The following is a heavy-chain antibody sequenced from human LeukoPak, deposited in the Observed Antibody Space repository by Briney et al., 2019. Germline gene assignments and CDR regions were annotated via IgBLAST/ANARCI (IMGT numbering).Heavy chain of an antibody. Sequence: SETLSLTCTVSGGSISSYYWSWIRQPPGKGLEWIGEINHSGSTNYNPSLKSRVTISVDTSKNQFSLKLSSVTAADTAVYYCARLHNPWLLRYYFDYWGQGTLVTVSS. V-gene: IGHV4-34*01. CDR2: INHSGST. CDR1: GGSISSYY. J-gene: IGHJ4*02. CDR3: ARLHNPWLLRYYFDY. D-gene: IGHD3-22*01.